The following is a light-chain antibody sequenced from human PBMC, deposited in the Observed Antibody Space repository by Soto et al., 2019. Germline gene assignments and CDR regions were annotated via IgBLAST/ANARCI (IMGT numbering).Light chain of an antibody. J-gene: IGLJ1*01. V-gene: IGLV2-18*02. CDR1: SSDVDSYNR. CDR2: EVS. Sequence: QSVLTQPPSVSGSPGQSVTISCTGTSSDVDSYNRVSWYQQPPGTAPKLMIYEVSNRPSGVPDRFSGSKSGNTASLTISGLQAEDEADYYCSSYTSSSTPLYVFGTGTKVTVL. CDR3: SSYTSSSTPLYV.